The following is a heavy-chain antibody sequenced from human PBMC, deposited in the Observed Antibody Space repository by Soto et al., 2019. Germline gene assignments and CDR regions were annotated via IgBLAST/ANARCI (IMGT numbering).Heavy chain of an antibody. CDR1: GGSFSGYY. D-gene: IGHD6-13*01. J-gene: IGHJ4*02. Sequence: SLTCAVYGGSFSGYYWSWIRQPPGKGLEWIGEINHSGSTNYNPSLKSRVTISVDTSKNQFSLKLSSVTAADTAVYYCARGGLIAAAATIGYFDYWGQGTLVTVSS. CDR2: INHSGST. V-gene: IGHV4-34*01. CDR3: ARGGLIAAAATIGYFDY.